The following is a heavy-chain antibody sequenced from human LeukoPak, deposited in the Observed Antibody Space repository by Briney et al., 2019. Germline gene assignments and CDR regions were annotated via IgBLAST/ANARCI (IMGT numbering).Heavy chain of an antibody. J-gene: IGHJ5*02. CDR3: AKGPSAYYDILTGYSS. Sequence: GGSLRLSCAASGFTFSSYGMHWVRQAPGKGLEWVAVIWYDGSNKYYADSVKGRFTISRDNSKNTLYLQMNSLRAEDTAVYYCAKGPSAYYDILTGYSSWGQGTLVTVSS. V-gene: IGHV3-33*06. CDR1: GFTFSSYG. D-gene: IGHD3-9*01. CDR2: IWYDGSNK.